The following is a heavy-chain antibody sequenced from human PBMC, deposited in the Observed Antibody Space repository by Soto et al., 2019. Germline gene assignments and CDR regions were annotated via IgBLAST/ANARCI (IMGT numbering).Heavy chain of an antibody. CDR2: VSAYNGNT. J-gene: IGHJ4*02. V-gene: IGHV1-18*01. Sequence: VQLVESGAEVKKPGASMKVSCKASGFTFTSYGISWVRQAPGQGLEWMGWVSAYNGNTHYAQKLQGRVTMTTDTSTTTAYMELRSLRSDDTAVYYCSRGGSSWQPHEDYWGQGTLVTVSS. CDR3: SRGGSSWQPHEDY. D-gene: IGHD6-13*01. CDR1: GFTFTSYG.